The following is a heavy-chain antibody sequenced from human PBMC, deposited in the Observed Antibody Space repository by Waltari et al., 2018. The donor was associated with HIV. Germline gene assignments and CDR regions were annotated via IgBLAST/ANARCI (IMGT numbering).Heavy chain of an antibody. Sequence: QVQLVESGGGVVQPGGSLRLSCAASGFAFKNFAMHWVRQAPGKGLEGVAVISDEGDQDYADSVKGRFTISRDNSKKSLFLQMSSLRPEDSAVYYCAKVAGRSGSYSHYYYGMDVWGQGTTVTVS. V-gene: IGHV3-30*18. J-gene: IGHJ6*02. CDR1: GFAFKNFA. CDR3: AKVAGRSGSYSHYYYGMDV. CDR2: ISDEGDQ. D-gene: IGHD1-26*01.